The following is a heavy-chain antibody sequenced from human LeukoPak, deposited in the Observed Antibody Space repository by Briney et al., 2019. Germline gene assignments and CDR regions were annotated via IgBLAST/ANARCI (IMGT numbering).Heavy chain of an antibody. CDR3: ARDLRDMITFGGVIGY. CDR2: ISYDGSNK. D-gene: IGHD3-16*02. Sequence: GGSLRLSCAASGFTFSSYAMHWVRQAPGKRLEWVAVISYDGSNKYYADSVKGRFTISRDNSKNTLYLQMNSLRAEDTAVYYCARDLRDMITFGGVIGYWGQGTLVTVSS. V-gene: IGHV3-30-3*01. J-gene: IGHJ4*02. CDR1: GFTFSSYA.